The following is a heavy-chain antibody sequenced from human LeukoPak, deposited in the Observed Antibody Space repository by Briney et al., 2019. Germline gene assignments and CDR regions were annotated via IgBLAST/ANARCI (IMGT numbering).Heavy chain of an antibody. Sequence: SQTLSLICTVSGGPISSGGYYWSWIRQHPGKGLEWIGHIYYSGSTYYNPSLKSRVTISVDTSKNHCSLKLSSVTAADTAVYYCARDGWGYDILTGYKNYYYYGMDVWGQGTTVTVSS. CDR2: IYYSGST. D-gene: IGHD3-9*01. V-gene: IGHV4-31*03. CDR1: GGPISSGGYY. J-gene: IGHJ6*02. CDR3: ARDGWGYDILTGYKNYYYYGMDV.